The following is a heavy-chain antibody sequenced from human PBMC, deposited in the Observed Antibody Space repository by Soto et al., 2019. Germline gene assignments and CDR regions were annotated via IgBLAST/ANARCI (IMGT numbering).Heavy chain of an antibody. CDR2: INPSGGST. J-gene: IGHJ6*02. D-gene: IGHD6-13*01. V-gene: IGHV1-46*01. Sequence: ASVKVSCKASGYTFTSYYMHWVRQAPGQGLEWMGIINPSGGSTSYAQKFQGRVTMTRDTSTSTAYMELSSLRSEDTAVYYCASSGYSSSWSDYYYYGMDVWGQGTTVTVSS. CDR3: ASSGYSSSWSDYYYYGMDV. CDR1: GYTFTSYY.